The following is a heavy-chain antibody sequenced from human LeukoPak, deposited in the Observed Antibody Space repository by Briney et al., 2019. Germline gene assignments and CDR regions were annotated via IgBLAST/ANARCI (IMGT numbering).Heavy chain of an antibody. D-gene: IGHD6-13*01. V-gene: IGHV3-48*03. J-gene: IGHJ4*02. CDR3: ARSSYSSSWYVDY. Sequence: PGGSLRLSCAASGFTFSSYEMNWVRQAPGKGLEWVSYISSGGNTIYYADSVKGRFTISRDNAKNSLYLQMNSLRAEDTAVYYCARSSYSSSWYVDYWGQGTLVTVSS. CDR2: ISSGGNTI. CDR1: GFTFSSYE.